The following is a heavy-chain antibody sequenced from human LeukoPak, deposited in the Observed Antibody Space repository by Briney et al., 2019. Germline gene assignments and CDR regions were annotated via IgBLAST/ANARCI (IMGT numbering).Heavy chain of an antibody. CDR3: ARQVRNRLLWFGELLSFDY. J-gene: IGHJ4*02. CDR2: IYYSGST. V-gene: IGHV4-39*01. D-gene: IGHD3-10*01. Sequence: PSETLSLTCTVSGGSISSSSYYWGWIRQPPGKGLERIGSIYYSGSTYYNPSLKSRVTISVDTSKNQFSLKLSSVTAADTAVYYCARQVRNRLLWFGELLSFDYWGQGTLVTVSS. CDR1: GGSISSSSYY.